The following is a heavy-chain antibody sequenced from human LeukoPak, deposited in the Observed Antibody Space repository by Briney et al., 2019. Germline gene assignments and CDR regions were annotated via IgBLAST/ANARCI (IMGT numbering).Heavy chain of an antibody. V-gene: IGHV3-7*03. Sequence: GGSLRLSCAASGFTFSDYWMDWVRQAPGKGLEWVANIHPEGTEKYHADSVKGRLTISRDNVDNTLYLQMNSLRVDDTAIYYCAKNSGWYRYDSWGQGTLVTVSS. CDR1: GFTFSDYW. CDR3: AKNSGWYRYDS. D-gene: IGHD6-13*01. J-gene: IGHJ4*02. CDR2: IHPEGTEK.